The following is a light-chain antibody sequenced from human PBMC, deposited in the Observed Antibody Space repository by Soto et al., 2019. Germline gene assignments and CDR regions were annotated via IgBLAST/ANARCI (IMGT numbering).Light chain of an antibody. Sequence: EIVMTQSPATLSVSPGEGATVSCRASQSVSNNYLAWYQQKPGQAPRLLIYGASNRATGIPDRFSGSGSGTEFTLTISRLQPDDFATYYCQHYNSYSEAFGQGTKVDIK. CDR2: GAS. CDR3: QHYNSYSEA. V-gene: IGKV3D-15*01. CDR1: QSVSNN. J-gene: IGKJ1*01.